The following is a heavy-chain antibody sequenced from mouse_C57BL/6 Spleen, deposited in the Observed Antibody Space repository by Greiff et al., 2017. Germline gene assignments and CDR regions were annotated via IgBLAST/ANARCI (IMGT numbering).Heavy chain of an antibody. V-gene: IGHV5-4*03. CDR1: GFTFSSYA. Sequence: EVKLVESGGGLVKPGGSLKLSCAASGFTFSSYAMSWVRQTPAKRLEWVATISDGGSYTYYPDNVKGRFTISRDKAKNNLYLQMSHLKSEDTAMYFCARLDVGAWFAYWGQGTLVTVSA. CDR3: ARLDVGAWFAY. CDR2: ISDGGSYT. D-gene: IGHD3-3*01. J-gene: IGHJ3*01.